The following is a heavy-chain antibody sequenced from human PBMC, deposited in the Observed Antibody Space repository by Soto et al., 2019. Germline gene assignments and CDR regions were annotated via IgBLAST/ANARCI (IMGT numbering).Heavy chain of an antibody. J-gene: IGHJ6*02. CDR3: ARERTFYCSGSKGMDF. Sequence: QVQLVESGGGVVQPGRSLRLSCVTSGFTFSSYGMHWVRQAPGKGLEWLAIIRYDGSNKYYGDSVKGRFTISRDNSKNTLYLEINSLRVEDTAVYYCARERTFYCSGSKGMDFWGQGTTVTVSS. CDR1: GFTFSSYG. CDR2: IRYDGSNK. D-gene: IGHD3-10*01. V-gene: IGHV3-33*01.